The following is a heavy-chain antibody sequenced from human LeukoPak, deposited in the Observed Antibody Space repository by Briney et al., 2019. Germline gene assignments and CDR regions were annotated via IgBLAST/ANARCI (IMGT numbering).Heavy chain of an antibody. D-gene: IGHD3-10*01. J-gene: IGHJ3*02. Sequence: SETLSLTCTVSGGSISSSSYYWGWIRQPPGKGLEWIGSIYYSGSTYYNPSLKSRVTISVDTSKNQFSLKLSSVTAADTAVYYCARDARGPVWFGELSHAFDIWGQGTMVTVSS. CDR1: GGSISSSSYY. V-gene: IGHV4-39*07. CDR3: ARDARGPVWFGELSHAFDI. CDR2: IYYSGST.